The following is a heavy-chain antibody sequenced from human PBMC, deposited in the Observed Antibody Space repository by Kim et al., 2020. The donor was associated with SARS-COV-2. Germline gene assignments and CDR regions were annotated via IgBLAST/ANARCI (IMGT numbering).Heavy chain of an antibody. CDR3: VKDKESVVGETHTLEM. Sequence: GGSLRLSCAASGFTFNDSAMHWVRQPPGKGLEWVSSTTCNGGRIDYADSVKGRFTISRDNTKNFVFLQMDSLRPEDAALYFCVKDKESVVGETHTLEMWGQGTAFTVSS. J-gene: IGHJ3*02. V-gene: IGHV3-9*01. D-gene: IGHD2-15*01. CDR2: TTCNGGRI. CDR1: GFTFNDSA.